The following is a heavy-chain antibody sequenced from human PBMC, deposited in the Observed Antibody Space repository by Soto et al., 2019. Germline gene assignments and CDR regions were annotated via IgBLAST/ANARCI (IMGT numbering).Heavy chain of an antibody. CDR2: IYYSGST. CDR3: ARYGSGECNRGSCYSPFDY. Sequence: SETLSLTCTVSGRSISSVNYYWSWIRQPPGKGLEWIGYIYYSGSTYYNPSLRSRVTISVDTSKNQFSLKLSSVTAADTAVYYCARYGSGECNRGSCYSPFDYWGQGTLVTVSS. V-gene: IGHV4-30-4*01. D-gene: IGHD2-15*01. J-gene: IGHJ4*02. CDR1: GRSISSVNYY.